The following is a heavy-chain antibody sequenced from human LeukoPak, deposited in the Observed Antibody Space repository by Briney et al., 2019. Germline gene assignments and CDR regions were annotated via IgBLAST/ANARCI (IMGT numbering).Heavy chain of an antibody. V-gene: IGHV1-2*02. D-gene: IGHD3-9*01. CDR2: INPNSGGT. Sequence: EASVKVSCKASGYTFTGYYMHWVRQAPGQGLEWMGWINPNSGGTNYAQKFQGRVTMTRDTSISTAYMELSRLRSDDTAVYYCATDQGYYDILTGYPGYFQHWGQGTLVTVSS. J-gene: IGHJ1*01. CDR3: ATDQGYYDILTGYPGYFQH. CDR1: GYTFTGYY.